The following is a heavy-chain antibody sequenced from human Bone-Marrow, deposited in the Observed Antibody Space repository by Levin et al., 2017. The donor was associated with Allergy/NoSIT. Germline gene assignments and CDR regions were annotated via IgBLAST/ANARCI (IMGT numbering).Heavy chain of an antibody. J-gene: IGHJ6*03. CDR3: ARLGCGVPAVCYMDV. V-gene: IGHV5-51*01. D-gene: IGHD2-2*01. CDR2: IYPGDSDT. Sequence: GESLKISCKGSGYSFTSYWIGWVRQMPGKGLEWMGIIYPGDSDTRYSPSFQGQVTISADKSISTAYLQWSSLKASDTAMYYCARLGCGVPAVCYMDVWGKGTTVTVSS. CDR1: GYSFTSYW.